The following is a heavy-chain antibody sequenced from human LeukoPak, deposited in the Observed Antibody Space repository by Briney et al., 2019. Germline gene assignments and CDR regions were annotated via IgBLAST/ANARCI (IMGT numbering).Heavy chain of an antibody. CDR2: INPNSGAT. V-gene: IGHV1-2*02. J-gene: IGHJ4*02. Sequence: ASVKVSCKASGYTFTIYYMHWVRQAPGQGLEWMGWINPNSGATSYAQRFQGRVTMTRDRSISTAYMELSGLTSDDTAVYYCARNPPYCTSTSCYNDYWGQGTLVTVSS. CDR1: GYTFTIYY. D-gene: IGHD2-2*02. CDR3: ARNPPYCTSTSCYNDY.